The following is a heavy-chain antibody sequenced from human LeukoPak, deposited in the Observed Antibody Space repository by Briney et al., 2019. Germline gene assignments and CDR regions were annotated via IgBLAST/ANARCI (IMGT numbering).Heavy chain of an antibody. V-gene: IGHV4-30-2*01. CDR1: GGSISSGGYS. CDR2: IYHSGST. D-gene: IGHD2-21*02. Sequence: KPSETLSLTCAVSGGSISSGGYSWSWIGQPPGKGLEWIGYIYHSGSTYYNPSLKSRVTISVDRSKNQFSLKLSSVTAADTAVYYCARSSVGSLVVTLFDYWGQGTLVTVSS. CDR3: ARSSVGSLVVTLFDY. J-gene: IGHJ4*02.